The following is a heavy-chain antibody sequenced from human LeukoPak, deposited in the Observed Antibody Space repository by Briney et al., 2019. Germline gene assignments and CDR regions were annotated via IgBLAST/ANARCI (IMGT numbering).Heavy chain of an antibody. CDR2: IKQDGSEK. J-gene: IGHJ6*03. CDR1: GFTFSSYW. D-gene: IGHD3-16*02. CDR3: ARVYIWGTYPDYMDV. V-gene: IGHV3-7*03. Sequence: PGGSLRLSCAASGFTFSSYWMSWVRQAPGKGLEWVANIKQDGSEKYYVDSVKGRFTISRDNAKNSLYLQMDSLRVEDTAVYYCARVYIWGTYPDYMDVWGKGTTVTVSS.